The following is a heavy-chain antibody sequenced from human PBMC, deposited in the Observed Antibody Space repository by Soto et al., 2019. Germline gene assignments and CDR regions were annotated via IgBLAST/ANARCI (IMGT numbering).Heavy chain of an antibody. Sequence: EVQLVESGGGLVQPGGSLRLSCAASGITVSNNYMSWFRQAPGKGLAWVSAISPAGDTYYADSVKGRFTISRDNSKNTLDFQMTSLRAEDTAVYYCARDPPGSGSYSYDYWGQGALVTVSS. CDR3: ARDPPGSGSYSYDY. CDR1: GITVSNNY. V-gene: IGHV3-66*01. D-gene: IGHD3-10*01. J-gene: IGHJ4*02. CDR2: ISPAGDT.